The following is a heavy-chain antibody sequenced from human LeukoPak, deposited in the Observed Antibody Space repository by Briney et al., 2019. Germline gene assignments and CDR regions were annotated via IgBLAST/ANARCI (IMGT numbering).Heavy chain of an antibody. CDR2: IYYSGST. CDR1: GGSISSSSYY. D-gene: IGHD2-15*01. Sequence: SETLSLTCTVSGGSISSSSYYWGWLRQPPGKGLEWIGYIYYSGSTNYNPSLKSRVTISVDTSKNQFSLKLSSVTAADTAVYYCGGTRPYYGMDVWGQGTTVTVSS. V-gene: IGHV4-61*05. CDR3: GGTRPYYGMDV. J-gene: IGHJ6*02.